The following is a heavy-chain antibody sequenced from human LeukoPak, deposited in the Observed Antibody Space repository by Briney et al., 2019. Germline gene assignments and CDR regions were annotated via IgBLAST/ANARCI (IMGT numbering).Heavy chain of an antibody. D-gene: IGHD3-16*01. CDR2: IYYSGST. V-gene: IGHV4-39*07. CDR1: GGSISSSSYY. Sequence: PSETLSLTCIVSGGSISSSSYYWGWIRQPPGKGLEWIGSIYYSGSTYYNPSLKSRVTISVDTSKNQFSLKLSSVTAADTAVYYCARDKRLAGIDYWGQGTLVTVSS. CDR3: ARDKRLAGIDY. J-gene: IGHJ4*02.